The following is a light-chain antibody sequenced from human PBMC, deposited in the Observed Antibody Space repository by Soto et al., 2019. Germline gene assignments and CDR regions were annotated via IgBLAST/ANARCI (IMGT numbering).Light chain of an antibody. J-gene: IGKJ1*01. Sequence: DIQMTQSPSTLSASVGDRVTIICRASQSISSWLAWYQQKPGKAHKLLIYKASSLESGVPSRFSGSRSETEFTLTISSLQPDDFATYYCQQYNSLWTFGQGTKVDSK. CDR1: QSISSW. V-gene: IGKV1-5*03. CDR2: KAS. CDR3: QQYNSLWT.